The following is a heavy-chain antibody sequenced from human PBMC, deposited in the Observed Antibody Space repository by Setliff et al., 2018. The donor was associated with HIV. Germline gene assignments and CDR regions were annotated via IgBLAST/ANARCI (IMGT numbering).Heavy chain of an antibody. J-gene: IGHJ5*02. CDR1: GFTFSSYC. CDR2: IKTQPSNYAT. V-gene: IGHV3-73*01. CDR3: AASADGDCATTSCTNWFDP. D-gene: IGHD2-21*01. Sequence: PGGSLRLSCVASGFTFSSYCMDWFRQAPGKGLEWVGRIKTQPSNYATAYGASMEGRFTISRDDSKSTAYLQLSSLKVDDTAMYFCAASADGDCATTSCTNWFDPWGQGTLVTVSS.